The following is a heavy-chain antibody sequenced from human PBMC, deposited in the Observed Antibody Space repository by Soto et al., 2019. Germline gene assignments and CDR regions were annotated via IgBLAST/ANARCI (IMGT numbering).Heavy chain of an antibody. CDR2: IIPILGIA. J-gene: IGHJ4*02. D-gene: IGHD2-2*01. Sequence: SVKGSCKASGGTFSSYTISWVRQAPGQGLEWMGRIIPILGIANYAQKFQGRVTITADKSTSTAYMELSSLRSEDTAVYYCARAPMAGYCSSTSCYANDYWGQGTLVTVSS. CDR1: GGTFSSYT. CDR3: ARAPMAGYCSSTSCYANDY. V-gene: IGHV1-69*02.